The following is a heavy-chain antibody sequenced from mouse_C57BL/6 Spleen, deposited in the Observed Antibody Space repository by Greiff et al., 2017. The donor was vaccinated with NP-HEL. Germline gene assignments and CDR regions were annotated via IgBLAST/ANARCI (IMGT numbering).Heavy chain of an antibody. CDR3: ASSAYSYDY. Sequence: VQLQQSGAELVMPGASVKLSCKASGYTFTSYWMHWVKQRPGQGLEWIGEIDPSDSYPNYNQKFKGKSTLTVDKSSSTAYMQLSSLTSEDSAVYYCASSAYSYDYWGQGTTLTVSS. D-gene: IGHD3-1*01. J-gene: IGHJ2*01. CDR1: GYTFTSYW. V-gene: IGHV1-69*01. CDR2: IDPSDSYP.